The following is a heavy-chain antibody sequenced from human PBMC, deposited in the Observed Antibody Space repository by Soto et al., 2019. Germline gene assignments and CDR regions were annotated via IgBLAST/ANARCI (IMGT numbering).Heavy chain of an antibody. CDR3: ASGGDSSSWYYDNTEIYYYYGMDV. J-gene: IGHJ6*02. CDR2: IIPIFGTA. CDR1: GGTFSSYA. D-gene: IGHD6-13*01. V-gene: IGHV1-69*12. Sequence: QVQLVQSGAEVKKPGSSVKVSCKASGGTFSSYAISWVRQAPGQGLEWMGGIIPIFGTANYAQKFQGRVTITADESTSTAYMELSSLRSEDTAVYYCASGGDSSSWYYDNTEIYYYYGMDVWGQGTTVTVSS.